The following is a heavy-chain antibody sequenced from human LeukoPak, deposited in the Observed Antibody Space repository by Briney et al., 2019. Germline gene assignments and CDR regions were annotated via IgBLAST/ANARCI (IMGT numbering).Heavy chain of an antibody. CDR3: ARDPNGDHLGAFDL. D-gene: IGHD4-17*01. CDR2: ITSRDGRT. CDR1: EFTFSRYA. V-gene: IGHV3-23*01. Sequence: PGGSLRLSCAAPEFTFSRYAMTWVRQAPGKGLEWVSSITSRDGRTSYADSVKGRFTVSRDNSKNTLYLQMNYLRVEDTAVYYCARDPNGDHLGAFDLWGQGTLVTASS. J-gene: IGHJ3*01.